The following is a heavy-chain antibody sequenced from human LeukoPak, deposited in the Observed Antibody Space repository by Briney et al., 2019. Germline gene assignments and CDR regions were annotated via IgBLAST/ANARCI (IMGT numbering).Heavy chain of an antibody. J-gene: IGHJ4*02. CDR3: HGDYPSNY. Sequence: PSQTLSLTCTVSGGSISSSSYYWGWIRQPPGKGLEWIGSIYYSGSTYYNPSLKSRVTISVDTSKNQFSLKLSSVTAADTAVYYCHGDYPSNYWGQGTLVTVSS. V-gene: IGHV4-39*01. CDR2: IYYSGST. D-gene: IGHD4-17*01. CDR1: GGSISSSSYY.